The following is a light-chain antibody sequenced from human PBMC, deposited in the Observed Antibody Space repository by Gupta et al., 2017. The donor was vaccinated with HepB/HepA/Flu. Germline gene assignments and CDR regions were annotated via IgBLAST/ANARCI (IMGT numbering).Light chain of an antibody. V-gene: IGKV4-1*01. CDR3: QQDDSTPLT. J-gene: IGKJ4*01. CDR1: QSGFYSSNNKNY. Sequence: DIVMTQSPDSLAVSLGERATINCKSSQSGFYSSNNKNYLAWYQQKPGQVPKLLIYWASSRESGVPDRFSGSGSGTDFTLTISSRQAEDVAVYYCQQDDSTPLTFGRGTKVEIK. CDR2: WAS.